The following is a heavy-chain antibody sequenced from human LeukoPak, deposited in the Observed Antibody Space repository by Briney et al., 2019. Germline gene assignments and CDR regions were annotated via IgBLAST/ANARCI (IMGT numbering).Heavy chain of an antibody. J-gene: IGHJ6*02. CDR3: VRGGYCSGTSCAHYDGMDV. V-gene: IGHV3-33*07. CDR1: GFALRGFW. CDR2: IWYDGSHT. D-gene: IGHD2-2*01. Sequence: GGSLRLSCAASGFALRGFWMYWVRQAPGKGLEWVGDIWYDGSHTYYADSVKGRFTISRDNSMNTLYMQMNSLRGEDAAVYYCVRGGYCSGTSCAHYDGMDVWGQGTTVTVSS.